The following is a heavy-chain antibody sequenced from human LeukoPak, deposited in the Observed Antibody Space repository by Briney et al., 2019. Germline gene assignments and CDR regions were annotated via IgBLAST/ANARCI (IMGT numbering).Heavy chain of an antibody. D-gene: IGHD1-26*01. CDR3: ARVIVGATD. Sequence: SETLSLTCTVSGGSISSSSYYWGWIRQPPGKGLEWIGSIYYSGSTYYNPSLKSRVTISVDTSKNQFSLKLSSVTAADTAVYYCARVIVGATDWGQGTLVTVSS. CDR1: GGSISSSSYY. J-gene: IGHJ4*02. V-gene: IGHV4-39*07. CDR2: IYYSGST.